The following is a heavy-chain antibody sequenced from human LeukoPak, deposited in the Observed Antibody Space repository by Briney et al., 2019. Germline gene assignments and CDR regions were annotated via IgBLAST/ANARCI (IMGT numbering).Heavy chain of an antibody. CDR2: INAGNGNT. Sequence: GASVKVSCKASGYTFTSYAMHWVRQAPGQRLEWMGWINAGNGNTKYSQKFQGRVTITRDTSASTAYTELSSLRSEDTAVYYCAREGVVAAFDYWGQGTLVTVSS. D-gene: IGHD2-15*01. CDR1: GYTFTSYA. CDR3: AREGVVAAFDY. J-gene: IGHJ4*02. V-gene: IGHV1-3*01.